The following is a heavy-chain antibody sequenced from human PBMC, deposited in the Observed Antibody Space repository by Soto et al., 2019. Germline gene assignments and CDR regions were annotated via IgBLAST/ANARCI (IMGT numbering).Heavy chain of an antibody. CDR1: GFSFSSYE. J-gene: IGHJ4*02. V-gene: IGHV3-23*01. CDR3: AKNRGIIMIVES. D-gene: IGHD3-22*01. CDR2: IADGGDTT. Sequence: GGSLRLSCAASGFSFSSYEMNWVRQAPGKGLEWVSAIADGGDTTYYADSVKGRFTISRDNSKNTLYLQMDSLRAEDTAVYYCAKNRGIIMIVESWGQGTLVTVSS.